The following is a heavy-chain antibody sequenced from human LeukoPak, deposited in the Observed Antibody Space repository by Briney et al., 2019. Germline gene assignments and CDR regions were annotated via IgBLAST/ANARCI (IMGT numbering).Heavy chain of an antibody. CDR3: AKDRLIAAAGTYNYYYMDV. J-gene: IGHJ6*03. V-gene: IGHV3-30*02. CDR1: GFTFSSYG. CDR2: IRYDGSNK. D-gene: IGHD6-13*01. Sequence: PGGSLRLSCAASGFTFSSYGMHWVRQAPGKGLEWVAFIRYDGSNKYYADSVKGRFTISRDNSKNTLYLQMNSLRAEDTAVYYCAKDRLIAAAGTYNYYYMDVWGKGTTVTVSS.